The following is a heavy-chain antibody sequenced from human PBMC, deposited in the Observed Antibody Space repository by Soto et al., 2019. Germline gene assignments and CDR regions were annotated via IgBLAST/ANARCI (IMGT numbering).Heavy chain of an antibody. CDR1: SGSISSSSSY. J-gene: IGHJ4*02. D-gene: IGHD4-17*01. CDR2: IYYSGNT. CDR3: GAQDYGAKGYYFET. V-gene: IGHV4-39*01. Sequence: PSETLSLTCTVSSGSISSSSSYWGWIRQPPGKGLEWIGNIYYSGNTYYNPSLKSRVTISIDSSKTQFSLKLNSVTTADTAVYICGAQDYGAKGYYFETWGQGTLVTVSS.